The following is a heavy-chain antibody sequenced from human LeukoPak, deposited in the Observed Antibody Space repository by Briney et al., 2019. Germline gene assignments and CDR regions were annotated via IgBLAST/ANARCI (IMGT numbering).Heavy chain of an antibody. V-gene: IGHV4-59*01. CDR3: ARAGCKFDTFDF. CDR2: IYYSGST. Sequence: SETLSLTCTVSGGSISSYYWSWIRQPPGKGLEWIGYIYYSGSTNYNPSLKSRVTISVDTSKNQFSLKQSSVTAADTAVYYCARAGCKFDTFDFWGQGTMFGVSS. CDR1: GGSISSYY. D-gene: IGHD3-10*01. J-gene: IGHJ3*01.